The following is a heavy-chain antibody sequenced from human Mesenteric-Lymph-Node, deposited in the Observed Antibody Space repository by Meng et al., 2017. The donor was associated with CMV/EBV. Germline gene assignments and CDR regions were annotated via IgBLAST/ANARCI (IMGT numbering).Heavy chain of an antibody. D-gene: IGHD1-7*01. CDR3: ARGPGPLTGTMSPSNWFDP. V-gene: IGHV4-38-2*02. Sequence: SETLSLTCTVSGYSISSGYYWGWIRQPPGKGLEWIGSIYHSGSSGSTYYNPSLKSRVTISVDTSKNQFSLKLRSVTAADTAVYYCARGPGPLTGTMSPSNWFDPWGQGTLVTVSS. CDR2: IYHSGSSGST. CDR1: GYSISSGYY. J-gene: IGHJ5*02.